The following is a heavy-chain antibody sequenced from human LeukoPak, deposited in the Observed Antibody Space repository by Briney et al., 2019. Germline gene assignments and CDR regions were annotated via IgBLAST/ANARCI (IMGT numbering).Heavy chain of an antibody. V-gene: IGHV1-2*02. CDR2: INPNSGGT. D-gene: IGHD3-9*01. J-gene: IGHJ4*02. CDR1: GYTFTGYY. CDR3: ARFYYDILTVYYTLDY. Sequence: ASVKVSCKASGYTFTGYYMHWVRQAPGQGLEWMGWINPNSGGTNYAQKFQGRVTMTRDTSISTAYMELSRLRSDDTAGYYCARFYYDILTVYYTLDYWGQGTLVTVSS.